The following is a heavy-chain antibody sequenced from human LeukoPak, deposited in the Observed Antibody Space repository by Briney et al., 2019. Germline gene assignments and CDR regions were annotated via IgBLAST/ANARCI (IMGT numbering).Heavy chain of an antibody. CDR2: ISGYNGYT. D-gene: IGHD2-2*01. V-gene: IGHV1-18*01. CDR1: SYTFSRYG. Sequence: ASVKVSCEASSYTFSRYGITWVRQAPGQGLEWMGWISGYNGYTKYAQKLQGRVTMTTDTSTSTAYMELRSLRSDDTAVYYCARGPIIDIVIVPAADDYYYMDVWGKGTTVTVSS. J-gene: IGHJ6*03. CDR3: ARGPIIDIVIVPAADDYYYMDV.